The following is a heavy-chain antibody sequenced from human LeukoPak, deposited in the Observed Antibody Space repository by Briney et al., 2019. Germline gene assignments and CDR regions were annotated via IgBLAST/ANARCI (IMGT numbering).Heavy chain of an antibody. V-gene: IGHV5-51*03. D-gene: IGHD1-20*01. CDR3: AGPINWNQVYFDY. CDR2: IYPGDSDT. J-gene: IGHJ4*02. CDR1: GYSFTTHW. Sequence: PGESLKISCKGSGYSFTTHWIAWVRQMPGKGLEWMGIIYPGDSDTRYSPSFEGQVTISADKSISTAYLQWSSLKASDTAIYYCAGPINWNQVYFDYWGQGTLVTVSS.